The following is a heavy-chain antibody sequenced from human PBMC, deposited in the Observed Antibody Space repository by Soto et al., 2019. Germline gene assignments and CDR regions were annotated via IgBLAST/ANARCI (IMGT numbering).Heavy chain of an antibody. CDR3: AHRAGLQGNWNGGAFDF. J-gene: IGHJ4*02. CDR2: IHHSGGP. V-gene: IGHV4-34*01. CDR1: GGSFSAYS. D-gene: IGHD1-1*01. Sequence: SQTLPLTCAVYGGSFSAYSWTCIRQSPGKGLESIVEIHHSGGPKYNTSLKSRVPITKDTSNNQVVLTMTNMDPVDTATYYCAHRAGLQGNWNGGAFDFWGQGALVTVSS.